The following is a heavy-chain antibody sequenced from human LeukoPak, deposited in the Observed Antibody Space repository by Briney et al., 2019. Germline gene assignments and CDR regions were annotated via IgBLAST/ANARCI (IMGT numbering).Heavy chain of an antibody. CDR1: GFTFSDYY. CDR2: ISSSSSYT. CDR3: ARDSSLLRYFDWLFH. Sequence: GGSLRLSCAASGFTFSDYYMSWIRQAPGKGLEWVSYISSSSSYTNYADSVKGRFTISRDNAMNSLYLQMNSLRAEDTAVYYCARDSSLLRYFDWLFHWGQGTLVTVSS. V-gene: IGHV3-11*05. D-gene: IGHD3-9*01. J-gene: IGHJ5*02.